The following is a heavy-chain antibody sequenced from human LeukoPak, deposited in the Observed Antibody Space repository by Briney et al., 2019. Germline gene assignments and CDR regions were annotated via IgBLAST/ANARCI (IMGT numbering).Heavy chain of an antibody. CDR2: INHSGST. J-gene: IGHJ4*02. CDR1: GGSFSGYY. CDR3: ARDRSGWYGRYFDY. V-gene: IGHV4-34*01. Sequence: SETLSLTCAVYGGSFSGYYWSWIRQSPGKGLEWIGEINHSGSTNYNPSLKSRVTISVDTSKNQFSLKLSSVTAADTAVYYCARDRSGWYGRYFDYWGQGTLVTVSS. D-gene: IGHD6-19*01.